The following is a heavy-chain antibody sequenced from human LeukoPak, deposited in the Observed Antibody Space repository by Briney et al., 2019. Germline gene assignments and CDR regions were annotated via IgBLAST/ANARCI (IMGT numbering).Heavy chain of an antibody. CDR3: AKDLVKKSYSSGWDFDY. D-gene: IGHD6-19*01. CDR2: IWYDGSNK. Sequence: GGSLRLSCAASGFTFSSYGMHWVHQAPGKGLEWVAVIWYDGSNKYYADSVKGRFTISRDNSKNTLYLQMNSLRAEDTAVYYCAKDLVKKSYSSGWDFDYWGQGTLVTVSS. V-gene: IGHV3-33*06. J-gene: IGHJ4*02. CDR1: GFTFSSYG.